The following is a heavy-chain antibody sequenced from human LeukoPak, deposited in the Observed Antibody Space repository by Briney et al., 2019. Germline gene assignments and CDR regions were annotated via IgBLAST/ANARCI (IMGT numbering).Heavy chain of an antibody. CDR1: GFTFSSYS. V-gene: IGHV3-48*04. CDR3: ARDGTGFAFDY. J-gene: IGHJ4*02. CDR2: ISSSSSTI. Sequence: GGSLRLSCAASGFTFSSYSMNWVRQAPGKGLEWVSYISSSSSTIYYADSVKGRFTISRDNAKNSLYLQMNSLRAEDTAVYYCARDGTGFAFDYWGQGTLVTVSS. D-gene: IGHD3/OR15-3a*01.